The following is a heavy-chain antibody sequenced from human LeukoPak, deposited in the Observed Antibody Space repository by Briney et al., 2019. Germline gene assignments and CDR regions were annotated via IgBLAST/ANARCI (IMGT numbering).Heavy chain of an antibody. V-gene: IGHV1-18*01. J-gene: IGHJ6*02. CDR3: ARGITIFGVVLGSSGMDV. Sequence: GASVKVSCKASGYTFTSYGISWVRQAPGQGLEWMGWISAYNGNTNYAQKLQGRVTMTTDTSTSTAYMEPRSLRSDDTAVYYCARGITIFGVVLGSSGMDVWGQGTTVTVSS. D-gene: IGHD3-3*01. CDR2: ISAYNGNT. CDR1: GYTFTSYG.